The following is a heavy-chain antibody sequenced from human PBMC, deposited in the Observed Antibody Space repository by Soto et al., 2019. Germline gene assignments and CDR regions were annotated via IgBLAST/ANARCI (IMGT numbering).Heavy chain of an antibody. Sequence: SEALSLTCTVSGGSISSYYWSWIRQPPGKGLEWIGYIYYSGSTNYNPSLKSRVTISVDTSKNQFSLKLRSVTAADTAVYYCARGPQRWLQFRTSYYFDYWGQGTLVTVSS. J-gene: IGHJ4*02. V-gene: IGHV4-59*01. CDR2: IYYSGST. CDR3: ARGPQRWLQFRTSYYFDY. CDR1: GGSISSYY. D-gene: IGHD5-12*01.